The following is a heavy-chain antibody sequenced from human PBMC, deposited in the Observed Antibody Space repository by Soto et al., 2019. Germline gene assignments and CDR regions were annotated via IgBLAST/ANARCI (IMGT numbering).Heavy chain of an antibody. J-gene: IGHJ6*03. D-gene: IGHD3-3*01. CDR2: MNPNSGNT. V-gene: IGHV1-8*01. Sequence: QVQLVQSGAEVKKPGASVKVSCKASGYTFTSYDINWVRQATGQGLEWMGWMNPNSGNTGYAQKFPGRVTMTRNTSISTAYMELSSLRSEDTAVYYCARGEYYDFWSGYLSYYYYYMDVWGKGTTVTVSS. CDR1: GYTFTSYD. CDR3: ARGEYYDFWSGYLSYYYYYMDV.